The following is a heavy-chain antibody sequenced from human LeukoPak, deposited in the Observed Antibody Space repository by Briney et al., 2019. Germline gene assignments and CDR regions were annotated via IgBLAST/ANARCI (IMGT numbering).Heavy chain of an antibody. CDR3: ARAEKDGYGFFGFDY. CDR2: INWNGDSI. CDR1: VFAFDNFG. D-gene: IGHD5-18*01. V-gene: IGHV3-20*04. J-gene: IGHJ4*02. Sequence: GGSLRLSCGASVFAFDNFGMSWVRQAPGKGLEWVSGINWNGDSIGYAASVKGRFTISRVNAKNSLYLQINSLRAEDSALYYCARAEKDGYGFFGFDYWGQGTLVTVSS.